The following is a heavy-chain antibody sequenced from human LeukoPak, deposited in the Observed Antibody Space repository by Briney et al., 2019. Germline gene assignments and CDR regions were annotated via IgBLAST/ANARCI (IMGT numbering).Heavy chain of an antibody. CDR1: GYSFTSYW. D-gene: IGHD3-10*01. CDR3: ARLASYYGSGSYYPSLPFDY. Sequence: GESLKISCKGSGYSFTSYWIGWVRQTPGKGLEWMGIIYPGDSDTRYSPSFQGQVTISADKSISTAYLQWSSLKASDTAMYYCARLASYYGSGSYYPSLPFDYWGQGTLVTVSS. CDR2: IYPGDSDT. J-gene: IGHJ4*02. V-gene: IGHV5-51*01.